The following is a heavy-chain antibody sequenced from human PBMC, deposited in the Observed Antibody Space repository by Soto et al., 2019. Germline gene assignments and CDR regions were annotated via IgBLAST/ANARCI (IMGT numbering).Heavy chain of an antibody. Sequence: VGSLRLSCAASGFTSSSYSMNWVRQAPGKGLEWVSSISSSSSYIYYADSVKGRFTISRDNAKNSLYLQMNSLRAEDTAVYYCARDDFPSYDYIWGSYRGGWGQGTLVTVSS. D-gene: IGHD3-16*01. CDR2: ISSSSSYI. V-gene: IGHV3-21*01. J-gene: IGHJ4*02. CDR3: ARDDFPSYDYIWGSYRGG. CDR1: GFTSSSYS.